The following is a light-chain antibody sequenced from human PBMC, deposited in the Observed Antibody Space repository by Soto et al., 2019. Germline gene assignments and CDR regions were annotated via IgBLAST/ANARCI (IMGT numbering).Light chain of an antibody. Sequence: DIQMTQSPSTLSGAVGDRVTITCRASQTISSWLAWYQQKPGKAPKLLIYKASTLKSGVPSRFSGSGSGTSFTLTISSLQPDDVATYYGQIYNSYSEAFGQGPKVELK. CDR1: QTISSW. CDR3: QIYNSYSEA. J-gene: IGKJ1*01. V-gene: IGKV1-5*03. CDR2: KAS.